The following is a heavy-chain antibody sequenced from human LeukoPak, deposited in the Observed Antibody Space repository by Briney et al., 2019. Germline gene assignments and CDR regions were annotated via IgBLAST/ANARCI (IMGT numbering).Heavy chain of an antibody. J-gene: IGHJ6*02. V-gene: IGHV3-30-3*01. Sequence: GGSLRLSCAASGFTFSSYAMHWVRQAPGKGLEWVAVISYDGSNKYYADSVKGRFTISRDNSKNTLYLQMNSLRAEDTAVYYCARVSAGEDGDYVPYYYYYGMDVWGQGTTVTVSS. CDR1: GFTFSSYA. CDR3: ARVSAGEDGDYVPYYYYYGMDV. CDR2: ISYDGSNK. D-gene: IGHD4-17*01.